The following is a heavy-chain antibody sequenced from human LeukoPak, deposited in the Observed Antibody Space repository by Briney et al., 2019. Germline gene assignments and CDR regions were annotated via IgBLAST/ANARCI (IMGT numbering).Heavy chain of an antibody. CDR1: GFTFSSYG. CDR2: IWYDGSYT. Sequence: GGSLRLSCAASGFTFSSYGMHWVRQAPGKGLEWVAVIWYDGSYTYYADSVKGRFTISRDNSKNTLYLQMNSLRAEDTAVYYCAKDLLESPYYDFWSGYYPLDYWGQGTLVTVSS. V-gene: IGHV3-30*02. D-gene: IGHD3-3*01. CDR3: AKDLLESPYYDFWSGYYPLDY. J-gene: IGHJ4*02.